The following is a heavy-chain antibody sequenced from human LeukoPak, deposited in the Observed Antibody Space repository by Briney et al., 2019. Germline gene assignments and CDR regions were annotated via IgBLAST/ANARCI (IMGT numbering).Heavy chain of an antibody. CDR2: IGTAGDT. J-gene: IGHJ4*02. D-gene: IGHD4/OR15-4a*01. CDR3: ARMSDYGDFDY. CDR1: GFTFSSYG. Sequence: GGSLRLSCAASGFTFSSYGMHWVRQAPGKGLEWVAVIGTAGDTYYPGSVKGRFTISRENAKNSLYLQMNSLRAGDTAVYYCARMSDYGDFDYWGQGTLVTVSS. V-gene: IGHV3-13*01.